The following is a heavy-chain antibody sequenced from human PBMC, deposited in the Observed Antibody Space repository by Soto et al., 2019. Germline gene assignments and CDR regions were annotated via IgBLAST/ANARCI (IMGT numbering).Heavy chain of an antibody. Sequence: GGSLRLSCAASGFTFSSYAMHWVRQAPGKGLEWVAAISYDGSNKYYADSVKGRFTISRDNSKNTLYLQMNSLRAEDTAVYYCARGGGNGAFDIWGQGTMVTVSS. CDR2: ISYDGSNK. CDR1: GFTFSSYA. V-gene: IGHV3-30-3*01. CDR3: ARGGGNGAFDI. J-gene: IGHJ3*02. D-gene: IGHD2-15*01.